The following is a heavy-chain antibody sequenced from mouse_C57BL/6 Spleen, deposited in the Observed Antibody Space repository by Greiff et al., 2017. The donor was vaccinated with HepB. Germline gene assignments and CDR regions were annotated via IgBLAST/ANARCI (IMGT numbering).Heavy chain of an antibody. CDR1: GYTFTSYW. V-gene: IGHV1-50*01. J-gene: IGHJ3*01. Sequence: QVHVKQPGAELVKPGASVKLSCKASGYTFTSYWMQWVKQRPGQGLEWIGEIDPSDSYTNYNQKFKGKATLTVDTSSSTAYMQLSSLTSEDSAVYYCARKLGAYWGQGTLVTVSA. CDR2: IDPSDSYT. CDR3: ARKLGAY. D-gene: IGHD3-1*01.